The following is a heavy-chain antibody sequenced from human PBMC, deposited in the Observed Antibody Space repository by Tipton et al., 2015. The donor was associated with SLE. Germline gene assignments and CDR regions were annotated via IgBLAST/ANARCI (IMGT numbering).Heavy chain of an antibody. Sequence: TLSLTCTVSGGSISGFYWTWIRQPPGKGLEWIGYSFYSRSTYYNPSLQSRVTISMDTSKNLFSLRLSSVTAADTAVYHCARALWVDKDIAEVPPAIRVRAFDIWGQGTMVTVSS. CDR1: GGSISGFY. V-gene: IGHV4-59*01. J-gene: IGHJ3*02. CDR2: SFYSRST. CDR3: ARALWVDKDIAEVPPAIRVRAFDI. D-gene: IGHD2-2*01.